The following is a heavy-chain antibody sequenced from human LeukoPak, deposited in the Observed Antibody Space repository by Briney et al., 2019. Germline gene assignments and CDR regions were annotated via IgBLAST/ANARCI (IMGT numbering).Heavy chain of an antibody. Sequence: PGGSLRLSCAASGFTFSAYWMTWVRQALGKGLGWLANINEGANVKFYVDSVKGRFIISRDNTKNSLYLQMSILRAEDTALYYCARVGKNGWDFDHWGQGTLVTVSS. CDR2: INEGANVK. CDR1: GFTFSAYW. CDR3: ARVGKNGWDFDH. V-gene: IGHV3-7*01. J-gene: IGHJ4*02. D-gene: IGHD6-19*01.